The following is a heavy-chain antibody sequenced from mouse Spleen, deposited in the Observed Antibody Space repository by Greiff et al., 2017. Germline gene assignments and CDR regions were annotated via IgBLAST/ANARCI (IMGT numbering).Heavy chain of an antibody. CDR1: GFTFSSYA. Sequence: EVQGVESGGGLVKLGGSLKLSCAASGFTFSSYAMSWVRQTPEKRLEWVATISSGGGNTYYPDSVKGRFTISRDNAKNTLYLQMSSLKSEDTAMYYCARGGMTTEDWYFDVWGAGTTVTVSS. V-gene: IGHV5-9-3*01. D-gene: IGHD2-10*02. CDR2: ISSGGGNT. CDR3: ARGGMTTEDWYFDV. J-gene: IGHJ1*01.